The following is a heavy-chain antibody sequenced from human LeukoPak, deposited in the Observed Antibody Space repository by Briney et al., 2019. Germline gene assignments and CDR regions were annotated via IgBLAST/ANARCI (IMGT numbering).Heavy chain of an antibody. J-gene: IGHJ4*02. CDR1: GFTFSNYG. CDR3: ARERLSGIAAFDY. CDR2: IWYDGSNK. D-gene: IGHD6-13*01. V-gene: IGHV3-33*08. Sequence: GSLRLSCAASGFTFSNYGMHWARQAPGKGLEWVAVIWYDGSNKFHADSVKGRFTISRDNSKNTVYLQMNSLRAEDTAVYYCARERLSGIAAFDYWGQGTLVTVSS.